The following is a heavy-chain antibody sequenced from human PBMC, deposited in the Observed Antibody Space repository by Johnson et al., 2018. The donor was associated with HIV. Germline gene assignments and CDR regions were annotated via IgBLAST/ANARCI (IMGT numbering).Heavy chain of an antibody. D-gene: IGHD6-19*01. CDR3: AREPGIAVAGTDAFDI. CDR1: GFTFSSFA. V-gene: IGHV3-30-3*01. J-gene: IGHJ3*02. Sequence: QVQLVESGGGVVQPGRSLSLSCAASGFTFSSFAMHWVRQAPGKGLEWVAVISSDVSNKYYADSVKGRFTISRDNSKNTLYLQMNSLSAEDTAVYYCAREPGIAVAGTDAFDIWGQGTMVTVSS. CDR2: ISSDVSNK.